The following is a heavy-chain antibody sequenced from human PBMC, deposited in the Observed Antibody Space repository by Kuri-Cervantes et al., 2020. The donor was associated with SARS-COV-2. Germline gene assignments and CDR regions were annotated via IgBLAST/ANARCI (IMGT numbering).Heavy chain of an antibody. CDR3: ARDLGWPVVGWFDP. J-gene: IGHJ5*02. CDR1: GYTFTDYY. D-gene: IGHD2-15*01. CDR2: INPDGGT. V-gene: IGHV1-2*02. Sequence: ASVKVSCKASGYTFTDYYMNWVRQAPGQGPEWMGWINPDGGTNSAQKFQGRVTMTRDTSTSTVHMELRSLRSDDTAVYYCARDLGWPVVGWFDPWGQGTLVTVSS.